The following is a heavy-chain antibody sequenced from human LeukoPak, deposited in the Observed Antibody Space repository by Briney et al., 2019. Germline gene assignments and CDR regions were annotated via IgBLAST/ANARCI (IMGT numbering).Heavy chain of an antibody. CDR2: ISYDGSNK. CDR1: GFTFSSYW. J-gene: IGHJ4*02. Sequence: GGSLRLSCAASGFTFSSYWMHWVRQAPGKGLEWVAVISYDGSNKYYADSVKGRFTISRDNSKNTLYLQMNSLRAEDTAVYYCASEIGYCSGGSCPLRYWGQGTLVTVSS. D-gene: IGHD2-15*01. CDR3: ASEIGYCSGGSCPLRY. V-gene: IGHV3-30-3*01.